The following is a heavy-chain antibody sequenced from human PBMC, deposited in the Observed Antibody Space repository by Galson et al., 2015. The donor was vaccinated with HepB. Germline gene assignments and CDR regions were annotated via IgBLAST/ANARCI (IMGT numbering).Heavy chain of an antibody. D-gene: IGHD5-12*01. CDR1: GYTFTSYD. V-gene: IGHV1-8*01. CDR3: ARGGERGYSGYVTTYYYYYMDV. CDR2: MNPNSGNT. Sequence: SCKASGYTFTSYDINWVRQATGQGLEWMGWMNPNSGNTGYAQKFQGRVTMTRNTSISTAYMELSSLRSEDTAVYYCARGGERGYSGYVTTYYYYYMDVWGKGTTVTVSS. J-gene: IGHJ6*03.